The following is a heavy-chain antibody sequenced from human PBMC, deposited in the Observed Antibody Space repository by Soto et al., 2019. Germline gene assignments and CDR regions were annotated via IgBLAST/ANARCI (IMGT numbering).Heavy chain of an antibody. D-gene: IGHD2-21*02. Sequence: GGSLRLSCVASEFTFNSYAMSWVRQAPGMGLEWVSSIIGSGAITYYADSVKGRFTISRDNSKSTLYLQMNSLRVEDTALYYCAKDARDTGGNSGIDYWGQGTLVTISS. CDR2: IIGSGAIT. CDR3: AKDARDTGGNSGIDY. V-gene: IGHV3-23*01. CDR1: EFTFNSYA. J-gene: IGHJ4*02.